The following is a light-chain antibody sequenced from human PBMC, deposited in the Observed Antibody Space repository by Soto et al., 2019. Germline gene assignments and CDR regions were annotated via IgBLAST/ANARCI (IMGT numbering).Light chain of an antibody. Sequence: QSVLTQPPSVSGAPGQRVTISCTGSSSNIGAGLDVNWYQHFPGRVPKLLIYGNTNRPSGVPDRFSGSKSGTSASLEITGLQAEDEADYYCQSYDTSLSGVFGGGTKVTVL. CDR1: SSNIGAGLD. V-gene: IGLV1-40*01. CDR2: GNT. J-gene: IGLJ2*01. CDR3: QSYDTSLSGV.